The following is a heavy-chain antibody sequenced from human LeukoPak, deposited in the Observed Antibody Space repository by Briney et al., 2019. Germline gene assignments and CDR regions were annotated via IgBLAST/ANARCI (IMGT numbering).Heavy chain of an antibody. CDR2: MNPNSGNT. V-gene: IGHV1-8*02. CDR3: ARGYSGSYFQYYYYYMDV. J-gene: IGHJ6*03. D-gene: IGHD1-26*01. CDR1: GYTFTGYY. Sequence: ASVKVSCKASGYTFTGYYMHWVRQATGQGLEWMGWMNPNSGNTGYAQKFQGRVTMTRNTSISTAYMELSSLRSEDTAVYYCARGYSGSYFQYYYYYMDVWGKGTTVTISS.